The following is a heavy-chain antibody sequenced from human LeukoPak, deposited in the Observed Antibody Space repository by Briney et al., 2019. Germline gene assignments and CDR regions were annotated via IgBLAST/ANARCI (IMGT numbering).Heavy chain of an antibody. Sequence: SETLSLTCAVYGGSFSSYYWSWIRQPPGKGLEWIGYIYYSGSTNYNPSLKSRVTISVDTSKNQFSLQLNSVTPEDTAVYYCARDLDMMGPHWFDPWGQGTLVTVSS. CDR2: IYYSGST. V-gene: IGHV4-59*12. CDR1: GGSFSSYY. CDR3: ARDLDMMGPHWFDP. J-gene: IGHJ5*02. D-gene: IGHD3-16*01.